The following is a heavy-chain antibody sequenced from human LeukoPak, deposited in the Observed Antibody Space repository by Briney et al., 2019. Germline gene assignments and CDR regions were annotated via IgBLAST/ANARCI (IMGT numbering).Heavy chain of an antibody. J-gene: IGHJ4*02. CDR2: IYYSGST. Sequence: PSETLSLTCTVSGGSMSPYHWSWIRQPPGKGLEWTGYIYYSGSTNYNPSLKSRVTISVDTSKNQFSLKLSSVAAADTAMYYCARAVSGRFDYWGQGTLVTVSS. CDR3: ARAVSGRFDY. CDR1: GGSMSPYH. V-gene: IGHV4-59*08. D-gene: IGHD6-19*01.